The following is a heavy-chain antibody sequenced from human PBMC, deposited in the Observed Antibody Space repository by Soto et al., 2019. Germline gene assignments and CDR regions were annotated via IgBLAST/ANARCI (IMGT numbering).Heavy chain of an antibody. CDR3: TTDSADIVVVPATFGMDV. J-gene: IGHJ6*02. V-gene: IGHV3-15*01. CDR1: VITFSNAW. CDR2: IKSITDGGTT. Sequence: WWSLRLSCSASVITFSNAWMTWGRQAPGKGLEWVGRIKSITDGGTTDYAAPVKGRFTISRDDSKDTLYLQMNNLRTEDTAVYHCTTDSADIVVVPATFGMDVWGQGTTVTVSS. D-gene: IGHD2-2*01.